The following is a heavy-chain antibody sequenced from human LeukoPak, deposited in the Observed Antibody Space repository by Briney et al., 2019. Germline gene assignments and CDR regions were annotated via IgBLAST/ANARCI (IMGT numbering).Heavy chain of an antibody. CDR2: VSWNSKSI. CDR3: AKEGYGSGNLFQS. Sequence: GGSLRLSCAASGFTFDNYAMHWVRQAPGKGLEWVSGVSWNSKSIGYADSAKGRFTISRDNAKKSLYLEMNSLRAEDTAVYYCAKEGYGSGNLFQSWGQGILVTVSS. V-gene: IGHV3-9*01. J-gene: IGHJ4*02. CDR1: GFTFDNYA. D-gene: IGHD3-10*01.